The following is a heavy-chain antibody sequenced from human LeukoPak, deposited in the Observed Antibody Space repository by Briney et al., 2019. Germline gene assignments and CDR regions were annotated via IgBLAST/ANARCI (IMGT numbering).Heavy chain of an antibody. Sequence: PGGSLRLSCAASGFTFSSYAMHWVRQAPGKGLEWVAVISYDGSNKYYADSVKGRFTISRDNSKNTLYLQMNSLRAEDTAVYYCARGVVVPAWGQGTLVTVSS. V-gene: IGHV3-30-3*01. J-gene: IGHJ4*02. CDR3: ARGVVVPA. CDR1: GFTFSSYA. CDR2: ISYDGSNK. D-gene: IGHD2-2*01.